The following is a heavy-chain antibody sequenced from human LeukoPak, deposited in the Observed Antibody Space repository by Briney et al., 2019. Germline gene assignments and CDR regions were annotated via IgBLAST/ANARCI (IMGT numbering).Heavy chain of an antibody. CDR3: ARVPSPTYGSGSHDTDF. V-gene: IGHV3-48*03. J-gene: IGHJ4*02. Sequence: GGSLRLSCAASGFSFSSYEMNWVRQAPGKGPEWVSHISASGSTTFHADSVKGRFTISRDDATNSLYLQMNSLRAEDTAIYSCARVPSPTYGSGSHDTDFWGQGTLVTVSS. CDR1: GFSFSSYE. D-gene: IGHD3-10*01. CDR2: ISASGSTT.